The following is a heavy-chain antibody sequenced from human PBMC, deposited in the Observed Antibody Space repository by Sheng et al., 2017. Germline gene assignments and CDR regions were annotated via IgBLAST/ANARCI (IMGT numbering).Heavy chain of an antibody. J-gene: IGHJ5*02. CDR2: IYYSGST. CDR1: GGSVSSGSYY. V-gene: IGHV4-61*01. Sequence: QVQLQESGPGLVKPSETLSLTCTVSGGSVSSGSYYWSWIRQPPGKGLEWIGYIYYSGSTNYNPSLKSRVTISVDTSKNQFSLKLSSVTAADTAVYYCAREPRTSILHSSGMGFDPWGQGTLVTVSS. D-gene: IGHD3-22*01. CDR3: AREPRTSILHSSGMGFDP.